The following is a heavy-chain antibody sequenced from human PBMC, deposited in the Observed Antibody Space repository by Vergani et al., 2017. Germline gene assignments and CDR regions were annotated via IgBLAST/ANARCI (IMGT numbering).Heavy chain of an antibody. CDR1: GFTFSSYA. J-gene: IGHJ2*01. V-gene: IGHV3-23*01. D-gene: IGHD3-22*01. CDR3: AKDGYYYDSSGYYEDWYFDL. CDR2: ISGSGGST. Sequence: EVQLLESGGGLVQPGGSLRLSCAASGFTFSSYAMSWVRQAPGKGLEWVSAISGSGGSTYYADSVKGRFTISRDNSKNTLYLQMNSLRAEDTAVDYCAKDGYYYDSSGYYEDWYFDLWGRGTLVTVSS.